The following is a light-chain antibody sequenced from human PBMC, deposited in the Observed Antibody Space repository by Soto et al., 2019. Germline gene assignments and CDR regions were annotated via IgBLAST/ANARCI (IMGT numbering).Light chain of an antibody. J-gene: IGLJ1*01. CDR1: TSNIGNNG. CDR2: YDD. V-gene: IGLV1-36*01. Sequence: QSVLTQPPSVSEAPRQTVTISCSGNTSNIGNNGVNWYRQFPGEAPKLLIYYDDLLPSGVSDRFSGSKSGTSASLAISGLRSEDEADYYCVSWDDSLSGLVFGTGTKVTVL. CDR3: VSWDDSLSGLV.